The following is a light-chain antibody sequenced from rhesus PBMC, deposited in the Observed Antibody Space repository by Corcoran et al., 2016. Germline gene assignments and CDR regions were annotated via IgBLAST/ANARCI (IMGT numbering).Light chain of an antibody. Sequence: EIVMTQSPATLSLSPGETATLSCRASESVGSYLAWYQQKPGQAPKVLVHSTAFRATGTPDRFIGSGYRIEFTLTISSLEPEDVGVYYCQQYNDLLWTFGHGTKVEIK. CDR2: STA. J-gene: IGKJ1*01. CDR1: ESVGSY. CDR3: QQYNDLLWT. V-gene: IGKV3-40*03.